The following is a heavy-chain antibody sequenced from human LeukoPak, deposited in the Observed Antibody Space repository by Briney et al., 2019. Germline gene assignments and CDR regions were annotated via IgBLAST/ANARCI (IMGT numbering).Heavy chain of an antibody. CDR3: AKDADDILTGNYFDY. D-gene: IGHD3-9*01. J-gene: IGHJ4*02. Sequence: GRSLRLSCAASGFTFSSYGMHWVRQAPGKGLEWVAVISYDGSNKYHADSVKGRFTISRDNSKNTPYLQMDSLRAEDAAVYYCAKDADDILTGNYFDYWGQGTLVTVSS. V-gene: IGHV3-30*18. CDR1: GFTFSSYG. CDR2: ISYDGSNK.